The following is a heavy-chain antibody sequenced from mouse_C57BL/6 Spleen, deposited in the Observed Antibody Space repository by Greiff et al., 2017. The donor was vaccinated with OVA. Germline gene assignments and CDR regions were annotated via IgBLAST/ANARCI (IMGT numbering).Heavy chain of an antibody. CDR3: TRGSYGSSLYWYFDV. D-gene: IGHD1-1*01. CDR1: GFTFSSYA. V-gene: IGHV5-9-1*02. CDR2: ISSGGDYI. Sequence: EVQVVESGEGLVKPGGSLKLSCAASGFTFSSYAMSWVRQTPEKRLEWVAYISSGGDYIYYADTVKGRFTISRDNARNTLYLQMSSLKSEDTAMYYCTRGSYGSSLYWYFDVWGTGTTVTVSS. J-gene: IGHJ1*03.